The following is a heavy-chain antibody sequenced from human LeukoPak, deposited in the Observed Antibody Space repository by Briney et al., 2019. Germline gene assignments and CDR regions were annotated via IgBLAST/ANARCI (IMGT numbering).Heavy chain of an antibody. D-gene: IGHD1-26*01. V-gene: IGHV1-18*04. CDR1: GYTFTGYY. J-gene: IGHJ4*02. CDR3: AGEYSGSYYLGPNFDY. CDR2: ISAYNGNT. Sequence: GASVKVSCKASGYTFTGYYMHWVRQAPGQGLEWMGWISAYNGNTNYAQKLQGRVTMTTDTSTSTAYMELRSLRSDDTAVYYCAGEYSGSYYLGPNFDYWGQGTLVTVSS.